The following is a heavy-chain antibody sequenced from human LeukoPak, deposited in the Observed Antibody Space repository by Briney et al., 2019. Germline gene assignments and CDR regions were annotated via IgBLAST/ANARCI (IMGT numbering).Heavy chain of an antibody. V-gene: IGHV4-39*07. CDR1: GGSISSGSYY. J-gene: IGHJ4*02. CDR3: TRRTHSGSYYS. D-gene: IGHD1-26*01. Sequence: SETLSLTCTVSGGSISSGSYYWSWIRQPPGKGLEWIGEIDHSGSTNYNPSLKTRVTISVDTSKDQFSLKLSSVTAADTAVYYCTRRTHSGSYYSWGQGTLVTVSS. CDR2: IDHSGST.